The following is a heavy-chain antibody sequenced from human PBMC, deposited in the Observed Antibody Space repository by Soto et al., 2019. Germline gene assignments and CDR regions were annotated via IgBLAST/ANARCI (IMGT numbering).Heavy chain of an antibody. Sequence: GGSLRLSCAASGFTFSSYAMSWVRQAPGKGLEWVSAISGSGGSTYYADSVKGRFTISRDNSKNTLYLQMNSLRAEDTAVYYCATSASITIFGVVTFDYWGQGTLVTVSS. V-gene: IGHV3-23*01. J-gene: IGHJ4*02. CDR1: GFTFSSYA. CDR3: ATSASITIFGVVTFDY. CDR2: ISGSGGST. D-gene: IGHD3-3*01.